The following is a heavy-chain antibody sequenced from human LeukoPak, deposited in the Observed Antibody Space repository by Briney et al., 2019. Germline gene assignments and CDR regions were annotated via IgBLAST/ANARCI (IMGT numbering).Heavy chain of an antibody. Sequence: ASVKVSCKASGYTFNTYGISWVRLAPGQGREWMGWISGNNGYTNYAQKLQGRVTMTTDTSTNTAYMELRSLRSDDTAVYYCGRDLIDYGGNIVYWGQGTLVTVSS. J-gene: IGHJ4*02. D-gene: IGHD4-23*01. CDR2: ISGNNGYT. CDR3: GRDLIDYGGNIVY. V-gene: IGHV1-18*01. CDR1: GYTFNTYG.